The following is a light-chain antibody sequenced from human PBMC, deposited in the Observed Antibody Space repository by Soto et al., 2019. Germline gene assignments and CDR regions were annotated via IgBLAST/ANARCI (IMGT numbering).Light chain of an antibody. CDR2: DAS. Sequence: DIQMTQSPSTLSASVGDRVTITCRASQSISSWLAWYQQKPGKAPKLLIYDASSLESGVPSRFSGSGSGTEFTLTIITLQPDDFATYCCQQYNSYSTWTFGQGTQVEIK. CDR3: QQYNSYSTWT. J-gene: IGKJ1*01. V-gene: IGKV1-5*01. CDR1: QSISSW.